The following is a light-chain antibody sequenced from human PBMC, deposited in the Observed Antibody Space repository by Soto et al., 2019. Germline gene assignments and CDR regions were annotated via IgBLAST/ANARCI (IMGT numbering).Light chain of an antibody. Sequence: IQVTQSPSSLSASVGDRVTITCRASQGIGNDLGWYQQKPGKAPKLLIYSASSLQSGVPPRFSGSGSGTKFTLTIASLQPDDFATYYCQQYETFSGTFGPGTKVDIK. J-gene: IGKJ1*01. CDR1: QGIGND. CDR2: SAS. CDR3: QQYETFSGT. V-gene: IGKV1-17*01.